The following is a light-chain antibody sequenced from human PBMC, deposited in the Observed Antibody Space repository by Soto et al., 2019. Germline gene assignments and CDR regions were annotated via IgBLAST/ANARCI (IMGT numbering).Light chain of an antibody. J-gene: IGKJ3*01. V-gene: IGKV1-9*01. Sequence: IPLTQSPSSLSASVGDGVTITCRASQGIGSYLAWYQQKPGKAPELLIYVTSKLQSGVPSRFSGSGSGTDFTLTISSLQPEDFATYYCQQLYSYPFTFGPGTKVDIK. CDR3: QQLYSYPFT. CDR1: QGIGSY. CDR2: VTS.